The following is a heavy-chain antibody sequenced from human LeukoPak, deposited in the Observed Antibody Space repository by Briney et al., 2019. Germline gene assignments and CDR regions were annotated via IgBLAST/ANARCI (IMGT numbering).Heavy chain of an antibody. CDR1: GFTFGLYT. CDR3: ARVTGYCSSTSCTPFDY. CDR2: IVSGSTYM. V-gene: IGHV3-21*01. J-gene: IGHJ4*02. D-gene: IGHD2-2*01. Sequence: PGRSLRLSCAASGFTFGLYTMNWVRQTPEKGLEWVSSIVSGSTYMYYADSVKGRFTISRDNAKKPLYLQMNSLRAEDTAVYYCARVTGYCSSTSCTPFDYWGQGTLVTVSS.